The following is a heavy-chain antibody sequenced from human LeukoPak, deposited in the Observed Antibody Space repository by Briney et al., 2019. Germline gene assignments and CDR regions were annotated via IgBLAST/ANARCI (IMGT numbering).Heavy chain of an antibody. CDR2: IYYSGST. V-gene: IGHV4-59*01. J-gene: IGHJ3*02. D-gene: IGHD3-3*01. CDR1: GGSISSYY. Sequence: SETLSLTCTVSGGSISSYYWSGVRQPPGKGLEWIGYIYYSGSTNYNPSLKSRVTISVDTSKNQFSLKLSSVTAADAAVYYCGGDTWIFGVDYKVGAFDIWGQGTMVTVSS. CDR3: GGDTWIFGVDYKVGAFDI.